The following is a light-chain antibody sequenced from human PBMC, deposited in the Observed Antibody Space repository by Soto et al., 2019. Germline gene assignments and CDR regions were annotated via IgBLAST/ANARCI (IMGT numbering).Light chain of an antibody. CDR1: KNDIGLYYF. J-gene: IGLJ1*01. V-gene: IGLV2-8*01. CDR3: KSYAGSNTYV. Sequence: QSALTQPPSASGSPGQSVTISCTGTKNDIGLYYFVSWYQHHPGKAPRLIIYEVVQRPSGVPDRFSGSKSGNTASLTVSGLQAADEADYFCKSYAGSNTYVFGSGTKVTV. CDR2: EVV.